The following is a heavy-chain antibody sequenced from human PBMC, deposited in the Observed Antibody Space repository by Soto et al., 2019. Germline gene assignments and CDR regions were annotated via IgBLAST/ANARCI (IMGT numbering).Heavy chain of an antibody. CDR1: GFTFRSYA. D-gene: IGHD3-10*01. CDR2: ISYDGSNK. Sequence: PGGSLRLSCAASGFTFRSYAMHWVRQAPGKGLEWVAIISYDGSNKYYADSVKGRFTISRDNPKNTIYLQMNSLRAEDTAVYYCAKGFYGSGSYYNERAFDSWGQGTLVTVSS. J-gene: IGHJ4*02. CDR3: AKGFYGSGSYYNERAFDS. V-gene: IGHV3-30*04.